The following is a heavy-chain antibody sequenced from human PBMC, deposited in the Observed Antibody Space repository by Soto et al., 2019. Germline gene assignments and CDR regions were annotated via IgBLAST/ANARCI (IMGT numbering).Heavy chain of an antibody. V-gene: IGHV4-61*08. CDR2: IFYSGST. CDR3: ARDGNIAAAGMGFDY. D-gene: IGHD6-13*01. CDR1: GGSISNGGYY. J-gene: IGHJ4*02. Sequence: SETLSLTCTVSGGSISNGGYYWSWIRQPPGKGLEWIGYIFYSGSTNYNPSLKSRVIISVDTSKNQVSLKLSSVTAADTAVYWCARDGNIAAAGMGFDYWSQGTLVTVSS.